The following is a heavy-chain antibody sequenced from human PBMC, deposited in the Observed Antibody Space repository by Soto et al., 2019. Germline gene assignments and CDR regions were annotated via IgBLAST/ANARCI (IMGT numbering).Heavy chain of an antibody. Sequence: QVQLVQSGAEVKKPGASVKVSCKASGYTFTSYDINWVRQATGQGLEWMGWMNPNSGHTGYAQKLQGRVTMTRNTSISTAYMELSSLRSEDPAVYYCARSRAGLRMRYYDILTTPKGYFDLWGRGTLVTVSS. V-gene: IGHV1-8*01. CDR3: ARSRAGLRMRYYDILTTPKGYFDL. J-gene: IGHJ2*01. CDR2: MNPNSGHT. D-gene: IGHD3-9*01. CDR1: GYTFTSYD.